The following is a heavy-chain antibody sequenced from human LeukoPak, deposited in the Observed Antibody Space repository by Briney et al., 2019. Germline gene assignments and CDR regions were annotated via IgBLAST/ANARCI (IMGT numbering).Heavy chain of an antibody. Sequence: VASVRVSCKASGGTFSSYAISWVRQAPGQGLEWMGRIIPILGIANYAQKFQGRVTITADKSTSTAYMELSSLRSEDTAVYYCARSPLVSNTAMGGFDYWGQGTLVTVSS. CDR3: ARSPLVSNTAMGGFDY. D-gene: IGHD5-18*01. CDR1: GGTFSSYA. J-gene: IGHJ4*02. V-gene: IGHV1-69*04. CDR2: IIPILGIA.